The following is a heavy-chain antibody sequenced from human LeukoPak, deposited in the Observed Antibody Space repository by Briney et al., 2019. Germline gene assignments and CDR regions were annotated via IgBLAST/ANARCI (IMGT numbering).Heavy chain of an antibody. CDR3: ARENYGSGSLGDFDY. V-gene: IGHV3-74*01. Sequence: GGSLRLSCAASGFTFSSYWMHWVRQAPGKGLVWVSRINSDGSSTSYADSVKGRFTISRDNAKNSLYLQMNSLRAEDTAVYYCARENYGSGSLGDFDYWGQGTLVTVSS. J-gene: IGHJ4*02. CDR2: INSDGSST. CDR1: GFTFSSYW. D-gene: IGHD3-10*01.